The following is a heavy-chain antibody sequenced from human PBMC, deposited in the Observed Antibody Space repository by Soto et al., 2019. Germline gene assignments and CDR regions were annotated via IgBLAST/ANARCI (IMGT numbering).Heavy chain of an antibody. Sequence: GGSLRLSCAASGFTFSSYWMSWVRQAPGKGLEWVANIKQDGSEKYYVDSVEGRFTISRDNAKNSLYLQMNSLRAEDTAVYYCARDPFTYYYDSSGYYYGTFDYWGQGTLVTVSS. D-gene: IGHD3-22*01. J-gene: IGHJ4*02. CDR1: GFTFSSYW. V-gene: IGHV3-7*01. CDR2: IKQDGSEK. CDR3: ARDPFTYYYDSSGYYYGTFDY.